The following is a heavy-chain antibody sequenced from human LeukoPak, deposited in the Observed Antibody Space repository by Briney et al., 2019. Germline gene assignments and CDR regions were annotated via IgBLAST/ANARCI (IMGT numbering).Heavy chain of an antibody. CDR3: ARERIGDGYNYAY. V-gene: IGHV3-23*01. J-gene: IGHJ4*02. CDR1: GFPFTNTW. Sequence: RPGGPLRLSCAASGFPFTNTWMTWVRQAPGKGLEWVSAISGSGGSTFYADSVKGRFTISRDNSKNTLYLQMNSLRAEDTAVYYCARERIGDGYNYAYWGQGTLVTVSS. CDR2: ISGSGGST. D-gene: IGHD5-24*01.